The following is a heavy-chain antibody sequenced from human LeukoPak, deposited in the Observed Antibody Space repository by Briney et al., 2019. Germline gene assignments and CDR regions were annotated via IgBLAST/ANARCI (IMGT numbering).Heavy chain of an antibody. D-gene: IGHD2-15*01. CDR3: AIHCTGGSCSRSYYFDY. J-gene: IGHJ4*02. CDR1: GYTFSSYA. Sequence: ASAKVSCKASGYTFSSYAMQWVRQAPGQRLEWMGWINAGNGDTKYAQKFQGRVTITRDTSASTAYMDLSSLRSEDTAVYYCAIHCTGGSCSRSYYFDYWGQGTLVTVSS. V-gene: IGHV1-3*01. CDR2: INAGNGDT.